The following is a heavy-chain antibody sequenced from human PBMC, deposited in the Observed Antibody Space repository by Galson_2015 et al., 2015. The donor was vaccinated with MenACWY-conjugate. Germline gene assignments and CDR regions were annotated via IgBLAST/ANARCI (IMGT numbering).Heavy chain of an antibody. CDR2: INTDESLT. J-gene: IGHJ2*01. CDR3: ARELRNYWYFEL. CDR1: GFTFSSYW. Sequence: SLRLSCAASGFTFSSYWMHWVRRAPGQGLVWVSRINTDESLTTYADSVKGRFTISRDNAKNTLYLQMNSLRAEDTAVYYCARELRNYWYFELWGRGTLVSVSS. V-gene: IGHV3-74*03.